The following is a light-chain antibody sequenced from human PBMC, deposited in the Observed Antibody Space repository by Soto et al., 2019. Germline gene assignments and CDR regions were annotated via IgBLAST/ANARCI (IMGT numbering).Light chain of an antibody. V-gene: IGLV2-8*01. Sequence: QSALTQPPSASGSPGQSVTICCTGTSSDVGGYNYVSWYQQHPGKAPKLMIYEVSKRPSGVPDRFSGSKSGNTASLTVSGLQAEDEADYYCSSYAGSNNFEVVFGGGTKLTVL. CDR2: EVS. J-gene: IGLJ2*01. CDR1: SSDVGGYNY. CDR3: SSYAGSNNFEVV.